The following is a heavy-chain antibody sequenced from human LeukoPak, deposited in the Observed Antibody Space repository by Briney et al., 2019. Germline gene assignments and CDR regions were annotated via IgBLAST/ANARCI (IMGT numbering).Heavy chain of an antibody. CDR1: GFTFSSYW. Sequence: GGSLRLSCAASGFTFSSYWMSWVRQAPGKGLEWVANIKQDGSEKYYVDSVKGRFTISRDNAKNSLYLQMNSLRAEDTAVYYCARDKMEWLLLRRKHDAFDIWGQGTMVTVSS. CDR3: ARDKMEWLLLRRKHDAFDI. J-gene: IGHJ3*02. D-gene: IGHD3-22*01. V-gene: IGHV3-7*01. CDR2: IKQDGSEK.